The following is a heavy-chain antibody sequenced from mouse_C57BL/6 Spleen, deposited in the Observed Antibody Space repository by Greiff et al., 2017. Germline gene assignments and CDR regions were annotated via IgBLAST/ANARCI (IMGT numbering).Heavy chain of an antibody. Sequence: QVQLQQSGPGLVQPSQSLSITCTVSGFSLTSYGVHWVRQSPGKGLEWLGVIWRGGSTDYNAAFMSRLSITKDNSKSQVFFKMNSLQADDTAIYYGAKTMVTTGGTAMDYWGQGTSVTVSS. J-gene: IGHJ4*01. CDR1: GFSLTSYG. V-gene: IGHV2-5*01. CDR3: AKTMVTTGGTAMDY. CDR2: IWRGGST. D-gene: IGHD2-2*01.